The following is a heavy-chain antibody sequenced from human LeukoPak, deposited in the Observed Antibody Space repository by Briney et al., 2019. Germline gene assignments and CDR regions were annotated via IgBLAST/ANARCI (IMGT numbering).Heavy chain of an antibody. CDR1: GGSFSDYS. CDR3: ARSVPWLADSGAFDY. Sequence: SETLSLTCAVYGGSFSDYSWTWIRQAPGEGLEWIGEINHNGGTNHNPSLVSRVTISVDTSKNQFSLKLSSVTAADTAVYYCARSVPWLADSGAFDYWGQGTLVTVSS. V-gene: IGHV4-34*01. D-gene: IGHD6-19*01. CDR2: INHNGGT. J-gene: IGHJ4*02.